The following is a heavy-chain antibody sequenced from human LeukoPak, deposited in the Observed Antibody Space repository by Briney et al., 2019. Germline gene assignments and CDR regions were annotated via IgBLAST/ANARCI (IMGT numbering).Heavy chain of an antibody. D-gene: IGHD2-15*01. V-gene: IGHV4-30-4*01. Sequence: SQTLSLTCTVSGGSISSGDYYWSWIRQPPGKGLEWIGYIYYSGSTYYNPSLKSRVTISVDTSKNQFSLKLSSVTAADTAVYYCARERYCSGGSCYPRSPTYYYYYGMDVWGQGTTVTVSS. CDR2: IYYSGST. J-gene: IGHJ6*02. CDR3: ARERYCSGGSCYPRSPTYYYYYGMDV. CDR1: GGSISSGDYY.